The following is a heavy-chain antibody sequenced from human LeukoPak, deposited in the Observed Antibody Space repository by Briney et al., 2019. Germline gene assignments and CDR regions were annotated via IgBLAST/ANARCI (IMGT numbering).Heavy chain of an antibody. V-gene: IGHV3-49*04. CDR1: GFTFGDHA. CDR3: TSGGSTMTRSGY. Sequence: GGSLRLSCTASGFTFGDHALSWVRQAPGKGLEWVGFIRSKAYGGTTEYAASVKGRFTISRDDSKSIAYLQMNSLKTEDTAVYYCTSGGSTMTRSGYWGQGALVTVSS. CDR2: IRSKAYGGTT. J-gene: IGHJ4*02. D-gene: IGHD5/OR15-5a*01.